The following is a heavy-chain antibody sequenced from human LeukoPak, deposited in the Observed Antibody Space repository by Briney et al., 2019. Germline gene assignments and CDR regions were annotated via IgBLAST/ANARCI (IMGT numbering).Heavy chain of an antibody. Sequence: SETLSLTCAVYGGSFSGYYWSWIRQPPGKGLEWIGEINHSGSTNYNPSLKSRVTISVDTSKNQFSLKLSSVTAADTAVYYCARAVGFRGIDYWGQGTLVTVSS. J-gene: IGHJ4*02. D-gene: IGHD3-16*01. CDR3: ARAVGFRGIDY. CDR2: INHSGST. CDR1: GGSFSGYY. V-gene: IGHV4-34*01.